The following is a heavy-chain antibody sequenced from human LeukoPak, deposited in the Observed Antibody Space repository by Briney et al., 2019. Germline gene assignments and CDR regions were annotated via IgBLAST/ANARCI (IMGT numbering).Heavy chain of an antibody. Sequence: PGGPLRLSCAASGFTFSSYEMNWGRQAPGKGLEWVSYISSSGSTIYYAGSVKGRFTISRDNAKNSLYLQMNSLRAEDTAVYYCARDGVSYYYDTSGGYYFDYSGQGTLVTVSS. CDR1: GFTFSSYE. CDR3: ARDGVSYYYDTSGGYYFDY. V-gene: IGHV3-48*03. CDR2: ISSSGSTI. J-gene: IGHJ4*02. D-gene: IGHD3-22*01.